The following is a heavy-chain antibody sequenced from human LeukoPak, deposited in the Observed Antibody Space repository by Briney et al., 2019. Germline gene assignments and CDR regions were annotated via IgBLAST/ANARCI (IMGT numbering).Heavy chain of an antibody. CDR1: GASISSYY. CDR2: IYYSGST. D-gene: IGHD3-3*02. J-gene: IGHJ4*02. Sequence: SETLSLTCTVSGASISSYYWSWIRQPPGKGLEWIGYIYYSGSTNYNPSLESRVTISVDTSKNQFSLKLSSVTAADTAVYYCTKGSTEESIFDHWGQGTLVTVSS. CDR3: TKGSTEESIFDH. V-gene: IGHV4-59*01.